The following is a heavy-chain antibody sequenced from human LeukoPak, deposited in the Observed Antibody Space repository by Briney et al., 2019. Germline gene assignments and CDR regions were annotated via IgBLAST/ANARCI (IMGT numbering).Heavy chain of an antibody. CDR3: ARDSGYYDSSGYYPYAY. CDR1: GGTFSSYA. CDR2: IIPIFGTA. J-gene: IGHJ4*02. Sequence: ASVKVSCKASGGTFSSYAISWVRQAPGQGLEWMGGIIPIFGTANYAQKFQGRVTITADESTSTAYMELSSLRSEDTAAYYCARDSGYYDSSGYYPYAYWGQGTLVTVSS. V-gene: IGHV1-69*13. D-gene: IGHD3-22*01.